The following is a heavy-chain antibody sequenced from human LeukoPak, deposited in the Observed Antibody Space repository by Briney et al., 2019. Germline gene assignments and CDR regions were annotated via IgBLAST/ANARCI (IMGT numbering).Heavy chain of an antibody. CDR1: GGSISSSSYY. CDR3: ARLGKAAVYYGMDV. Sequence: SETLSLTCTVSGGSISSSSYYWGWIRQPPGKGLEWIGSIYYSGSTYYNPSLKSRVTISVDTSKNQFSLKLSSVTAADTAVYYCARLGKAAVYYGMDVWGQGTTVTVSS. V-gene: IGHV4-39*01. D-gene: IGHD6-13*01. J-gene: IGHJ6*02. CDR2: IYYSGST.